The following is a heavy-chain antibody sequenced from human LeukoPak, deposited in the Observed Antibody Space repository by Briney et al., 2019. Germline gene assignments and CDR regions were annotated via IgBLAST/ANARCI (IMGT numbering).Heavy chain of an antibody. J-gene: IGHJ3*02. Sequence: SPTLSLTCAVSGDSVSSNSAGWNWLRQSPSRGLEGLGSTYYRSKRYNDYAVSVKSRITINPDTSKNQFSLQLNSVTPEDTAVYYCARFYYDTSGHGAFDIWGQGTMVTVSS. CDR2: TYYRSKRYN. CDR1: GDSVSSNSAG. CDR3: ARFYYDTSGHGAFDI. V-gene: IGHV6-1*01. D-gene: IGHD3-22*01.